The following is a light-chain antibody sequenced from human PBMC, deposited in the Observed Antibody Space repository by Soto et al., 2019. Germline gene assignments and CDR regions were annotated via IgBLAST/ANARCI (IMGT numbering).Light chain of an antibody. CDR1: QSVSSN. Sequence: EIVMTQSPATLSVSPGERATLSCRASQSVSSNLAWYQQKPGQTPKLLIYVASTRATGIPARFSGSGSATEFTLTLRSLQSEDFVVYYSQQYNVWPLTFGGGTKLEFK. CDR3: QQYNVWPLT. V-gene: IGKV3-15*01. CDR2: VAS. J-gene: IGKJ4*01.